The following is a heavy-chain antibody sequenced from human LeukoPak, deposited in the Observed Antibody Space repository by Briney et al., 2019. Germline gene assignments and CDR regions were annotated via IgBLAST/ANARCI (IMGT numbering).Heavy chain of an antibody. V-gene: IGHV3-30*02. CDR3: AKDLQQWLVSPYYYYMDV. Sequence: GGSLTLSCAASGFTFTSYGMHWVRQAPGKGLEWVAFIRYDGSNIHYADSVKGRFSVSRDNSKLYLQMNSLGLEDMAVYYCAKDLQQWLVSPYYYYMDVWGKGTTVTVSS. D-gene: IGHD6-19*01. CDR1: GFTFTSYG. CDR2: IRYDGSNI. J-gene: IGHJ6*03.